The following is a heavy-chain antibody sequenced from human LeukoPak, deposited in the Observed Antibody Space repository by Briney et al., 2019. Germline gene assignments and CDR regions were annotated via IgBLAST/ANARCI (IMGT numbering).Heavy chain of an antibody. D-gene: IGHD3-10*01. Sequence: GTSVKVSCKASGGTFSSYAISWVRQAPGQGLEWMGGIILIFGTANYAQKFQGRVTITADESTSTAYMEPSSLGSEDTAVYYCARANPAYGSGSPRGFDPWGQGTLVTVSS. CDR2: IILIFGTA. V-gene: IGHV1-69*13. CDR1: GGTFSSYA. CDR3: ARANPAYGSGSPRGFDP. J-gene: IGHJ5*02.